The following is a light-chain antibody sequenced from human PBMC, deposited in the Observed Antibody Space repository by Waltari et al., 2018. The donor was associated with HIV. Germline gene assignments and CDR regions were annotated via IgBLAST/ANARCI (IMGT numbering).Light chain of an antibody. J-gene: IGLJ3*02. V-gene: IGLV1-40*01. CDR2: DNN. Sequence: QSVLTQPPSVSGAPGPRVTISCTGSSSNIGAGYAVHWYQQLPGTAPKLLISDNNNRPSGVPDRFSGSKSGTSASLAITGLQAEDEADYYCQSYDSSLSGSVFGGGTKLTVL. CDR1: SSNIGAGYA. CDR3: QSYDSSLSGSV.